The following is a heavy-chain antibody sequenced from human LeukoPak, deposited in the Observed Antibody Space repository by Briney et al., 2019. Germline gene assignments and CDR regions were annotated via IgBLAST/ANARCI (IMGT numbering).Heavy chain of an antibody. Sequence: GGSLRLSCAASGFTFRNHDLNWVRQAPGKGLEWVSYIRSSGITIYYADSVKGRFTISRDNAKNSLYLQMNSLRAEDTAVYYCARDGQGVPAKFEYWGQGTLVTVSS. CDR3: ARDGQGVPAKFEY. D-gene: IGHD2-2*01. J-gene: IGHJ4*02. V-gene: IGHV3-48*03. CDR1: GFTFRNHD. CDR2: IRSSGITI.